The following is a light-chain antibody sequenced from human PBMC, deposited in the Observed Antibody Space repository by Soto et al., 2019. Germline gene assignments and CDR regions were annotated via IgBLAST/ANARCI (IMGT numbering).Light chain of an antibody. CDR1: HSISRW. V-gene: IGKV1-5*03. Sequence: DIQMTQSASTLSASVGDRVSMACRASHSISRWLAWYGQKPGKAPELLIYKRCSLEWGGRSRFRGTGYGREFTLTITTLQADDFPTYYCQHYNNYPSTFVQGTKLDIK. J-gene: IGKJ1*01. CDR2: KRC. CDR3: QHYNNYPST.